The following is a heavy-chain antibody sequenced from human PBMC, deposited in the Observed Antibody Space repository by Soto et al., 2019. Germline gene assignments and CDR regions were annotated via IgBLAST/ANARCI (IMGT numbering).Heavy chain of an antibody. CDR2: VSTNDDRT. V-gene: IGHV1-18*01. CDR1: GYIFTAYG. J-gene: IGHJ4*02. CDR3: ARELNTESSAYYSFAF. D-gene: IGHD3-22*01. Sequence: GASVKVSCKTSGYIFTAYGLAWLRQAPGQRPEWMGWVSTNDDRTNYAQKFRSRVTMTTDRSTTTTSMELRSLRPGDTAVYYCARELNTESSAYYSFAFWGQGTLVTVSS.